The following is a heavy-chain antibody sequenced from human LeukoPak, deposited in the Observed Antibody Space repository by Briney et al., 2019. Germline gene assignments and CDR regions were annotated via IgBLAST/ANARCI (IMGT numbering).Heavy chain of an antibody. D-gene: IGHD3-16*01. CDR1: GGTFSNYA. CDR2: IIPIFGTA. V-gene: IGHV1-69*06. Sequence: ASVKVSCKASGGTFSNYAITWVRQAPGQGLEWMGGIIPIFGTANYAQKFRGRVTITADKSMRTAYMDLSSLRSEDTAVYYCAGDNDSRDPPHFGYWGQGTLVTVSS. J-gene: IGHJ4*02. CDR3: AGDNDSRDPPHFGY.